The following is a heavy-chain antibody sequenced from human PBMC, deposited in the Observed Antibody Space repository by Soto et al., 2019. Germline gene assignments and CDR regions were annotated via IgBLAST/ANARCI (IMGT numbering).Heavy chain of an antibody. CDR3: AREAAAAEFDY. Sequence: PSETLSLTCTVSGGSISSYYWSWIRQPPGKGLEWIGYIYYSGSTNYNPSLKSRVTISVDTSKNQFSLKLSSVTAADTAVYYCAREAAAAEFDYWGQGTLVTVSS. D-gene: IGHD6-13*01. CDR2: IYYSGST. V-gene: IGHV4-59*01. J-gene: IGHJ4*02. CDR1: GGSISSYY.